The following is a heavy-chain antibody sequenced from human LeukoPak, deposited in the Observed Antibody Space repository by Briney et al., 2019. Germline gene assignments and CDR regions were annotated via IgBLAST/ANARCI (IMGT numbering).Heavy chain of an antibody. CDR1: GYTFTSYG. D-gene: IGHD6-6*01. V-gene: IGHV1-18*01. J-gene: IGHJ3*02. Sequence: ASVKVSCKTSGYTFTSYGISWVRQAPGQGLEWMVWISGYNGDTNYAQKFQGRVTMTRDTSTSRVYMEVSSLRSEDTAVYYCARDSNSGAFDIWGQGTMVTVSS. CDR3: ARDSNSGAFDI. CDR2: ISGYNGDT.